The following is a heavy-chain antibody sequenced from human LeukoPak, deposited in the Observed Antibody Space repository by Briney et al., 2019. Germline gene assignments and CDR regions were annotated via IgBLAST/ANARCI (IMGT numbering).Heavy chain of an antibody. CDR2: IYHSGST. CDR3: ARVGPFLWFGESRPGGNDY. J-gene: IGHJ4*02. V-gene: IGHV4-4*02. Sequence: SGTLSLTCAVSGGSISSSNRWSWVRPPPGKGLEWIGEIYHSGSTNYNPSLKSRVTISVDKSKNQFSLKLSSVTAADTAVYYCARVGPFLWFGESRPGGNDYWGQGTLVTVSS. CDR1: GGSISSSNR. D-gene: IGHD3-10*01.